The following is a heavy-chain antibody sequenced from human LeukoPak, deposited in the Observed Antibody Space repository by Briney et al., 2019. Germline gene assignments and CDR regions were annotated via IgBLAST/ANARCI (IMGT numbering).Heavy chain of an antibody. J-gene: IGHJ5*02. V-gene: IGHV4-59*08. Sequence: PSETLPLTCTVSGGSISSYYWSWLRPPPGKGLEWSGYIYYSGSTNYNPSLKSRVTISVDTSKNQFSLKLSSVTAADTAVYYCARHGDQYSSSWTSDWFGPWGQGTLVTVSS. CDR2: IYYSGST. D-gene: IGHD6-13*01. CDR3: ARHGDQYSSSWTSDWFGP. CDR1: GGSISSYY.